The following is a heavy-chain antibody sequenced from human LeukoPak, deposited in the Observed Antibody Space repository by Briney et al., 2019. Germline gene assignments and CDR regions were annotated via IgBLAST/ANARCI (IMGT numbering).Heavy chain of an antibody. CDR2: INPSGGST. CDR3: ARGPSSSLIDY. Sequence: ASVKVSCKVSGYTLTELSMHWVRQAPGQGLEWMGIINPSGGSTSYAQKFQGRVTMTRDTSTSTVYMELSSLRSEDTAVYYCARGPSSSLIDYWGQGTLVTVSS. V-gene: IGHV1-46*01. J-gene: IGHJ4*02. CDR1: GYTLTELS. D-gene: IGHD2-2*01.